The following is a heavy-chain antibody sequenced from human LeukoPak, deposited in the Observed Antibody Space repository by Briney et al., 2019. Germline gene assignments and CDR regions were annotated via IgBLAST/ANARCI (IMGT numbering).Heavy chain of an antibody. V-gene: IGHV4-39*01. CDR1: GASISSGTYS. Sequence: SETLSLTCAVSGASISSGTYSWGWMRQPPGKGPEWIGSFSYSGDGYYNSSLKSRVTISMGTSKNQFSLEVTSVTAADTAVYYCARSNWDRRLDYWGQRTLVTVSS. D-gene: IGHD1-1*01. CDR3: ARSNWDRRLDY. CDR2: FSYSGDG. J-gene: IGHJ4*02.